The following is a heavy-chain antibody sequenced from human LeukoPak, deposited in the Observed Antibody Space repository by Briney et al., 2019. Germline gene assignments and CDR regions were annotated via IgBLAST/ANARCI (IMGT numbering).Heavy chain of an antibody. CDR1: GFTFSSYW. D-gene: IGHD2-15*01. Sequence: GGSLRLSCAASGFTFSSYWMTWVRQAPGKGLEWVANIKRDGSEKHYVDSVKGRFTISRDNAKNSMFLQMNSLRAEDTAVYYCARDNGWSADFWGQGTLVTVSS. V-gene: IGHV3-7*03. CDR3: ARDNGWSADF. J-gene: IGHJ4*02. CDR2: IKRDGSEK.